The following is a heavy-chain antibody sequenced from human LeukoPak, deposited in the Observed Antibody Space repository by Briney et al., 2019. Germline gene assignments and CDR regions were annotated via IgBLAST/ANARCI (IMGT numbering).Heavy chain of an antibody. CDR1: GFSISGYW. D-gene: IGHD3-16*01. J-gene: IGHJ4*01. CDR2: MNSGGTTI. CDR3: IREVQVRASASLGL. Sequence: GGSLRLSCAASGFSISGYWMHWVRQAAGEGLVWVSRMNSGGTTINYPDSVKGRSTISRDNVDNTQHLQMNSLRVEDTAVYYCIREVQVRASASLGLWGQGTLVTVSS. V-gene: IGHV3-74*01.